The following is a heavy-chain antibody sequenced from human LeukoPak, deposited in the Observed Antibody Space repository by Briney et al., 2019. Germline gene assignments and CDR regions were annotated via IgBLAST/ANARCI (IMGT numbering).Heavy chain of an antibody. CDR3: ARGGFRDAFDI. CDR2: IYSGGST. V-gene: IGHV4-4*07. D-gene: IGHD3-10*01. J-gene: IGHJ3*02. CDR1: GGSISSYY. Sequence: SETLSLTCTVSGGSISSYYWSWIRQPAGKRLEWIGRIYSGGSTNYNPSLQSRVTISVDTSKNQFSLKLSSVTAADTAVYSCARGGFRDAFDIWGQGTMVTVSS.